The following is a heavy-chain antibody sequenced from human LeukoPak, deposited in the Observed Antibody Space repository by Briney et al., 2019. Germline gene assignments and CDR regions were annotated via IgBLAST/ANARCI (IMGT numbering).Heavy chain of an antibody. CDR3: ARGRAGWRTGHFDY. Sequence: ASMKVSCKASGYSFTSFGINWVRQATGQGLEWMGWMNPNSGNTGYAQKFQGRVTMTRNTSISTAYMELSSLRSEDTAVYYCARGRAGWRTGHFDYWGQGTLVTVS. CDR2: MNPNSGNT. V-gene: IGHV1-8*01. D-gene: IGHD1-1*01. CDR1: GYSFTSFG. J-gene: IGHJ4*02.